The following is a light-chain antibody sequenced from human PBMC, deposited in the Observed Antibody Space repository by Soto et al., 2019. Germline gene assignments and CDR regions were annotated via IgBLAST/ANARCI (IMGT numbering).Light chain of an antibody. CDR3: QVWDNNSDHVV. J-gene: IGLJ2*01. CDR1: NIGSKS. V-gene: IGLV3-21*04. CDR2: YDR. Sequence: SYELTQPPSVSVAPGETATITCGGNNIGSKSVHWYQQKAGQAPVLTIYYDRDRSSRIPARFSGSNSGNTATLTISRVEAGDEADYYCQVWDNNSDHVVFGGGTKLTVL.